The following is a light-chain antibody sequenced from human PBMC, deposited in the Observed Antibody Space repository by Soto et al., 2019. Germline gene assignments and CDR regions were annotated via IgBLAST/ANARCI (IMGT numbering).Light chain of an antibody. Sequence: QSVLTQPPSASGTPGQRVTISCSGSSSNIGSNTVHWYHQLPGTAPKLLIYSNNQRPSGVPDRFSGSKSGTSASLAISGLQSEDEADYYCAAWDDSLNGWVFGGGTKLTVL. CDR3: AAWDDSLNGWV. CDR1: SSNIGSNT. V-gene: IGLV1-44*01. CDR2: SNN. J-gene: IGLJ3*02.